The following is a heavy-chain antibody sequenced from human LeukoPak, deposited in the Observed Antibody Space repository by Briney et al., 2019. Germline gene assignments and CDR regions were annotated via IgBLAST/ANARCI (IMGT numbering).Heavy chain of an antibody. CDR2: IYYSGST. D-gene: IGHD6-13*01. CDR3: ARQPSSWFTSFDS. J-gene: IGHJ4*02. Sequence: PSETLSLTCTVSGCSLSSYFWSWIRQPPGKGLEWIAYIYYSGSTNYNPSLKSRVTISVDTSKNQFSLKLSSLTAADTAVYYRARQPSSWFTSFDSWGQGTLVTVSS. CDR1: GCSLSSYF. V-gene: IGHV4-59*01.